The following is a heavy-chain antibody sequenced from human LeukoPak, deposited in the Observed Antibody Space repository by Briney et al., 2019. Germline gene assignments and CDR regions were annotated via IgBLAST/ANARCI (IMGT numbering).Heavy chain of an antibody. J-gene: IGHJ6*03. CDR3: AKDGSSGWSYYYYMDV. CDR1: GFTFSNAW. V-gene: IGHV3-15*01. D-gene: IGHD6-19*01. CDR2: IKSKTDGGTT. Sequence: KPGGSLRLSCAASGFTFSNAWMSWVRQAPGKGLEWGGRIKSKTDGGTTDYAAPVKGRFTISRDDSKNTLYLQMNSLKTEDTAVYYCAKDGSSGWSYYYYMDVWGKGTTVTVSS.